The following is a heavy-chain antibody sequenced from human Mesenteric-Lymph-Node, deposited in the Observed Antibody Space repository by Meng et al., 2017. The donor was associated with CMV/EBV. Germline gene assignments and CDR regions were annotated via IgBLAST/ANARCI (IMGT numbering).Heavy chain of an antibody. CDR2: ICSSGSSI. J-gene: IGHJ4*02. CDR1: GFTLRDHE. CDR3: ARGLGHWIDY. Sequence: GESLKISCVGSGFTLRDHEIYWVRQAPGKGLEWVSYICSSGSSIYYADSVKGRFTISRDNAKNSLYLQMNSLRAEDTAVYYCARGLGHWIDYWGQGTLVTVSS. V-gene: IGHV3-48*03. D-gene: IGHD3-16*01.